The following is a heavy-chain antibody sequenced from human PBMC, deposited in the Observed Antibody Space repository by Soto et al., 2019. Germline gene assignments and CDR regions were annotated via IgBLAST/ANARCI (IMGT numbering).Heavy chain of an antibody. CDR2: FDPEDGET. CDR1: GYTLTELS. Sequence: WASVKVSCKVSGYTLTELSMHWVRQAPGKGLEWMGGFDPEDGETIYAQKFQGRVTMTEDTSTDTAYMELSSLRSEDTAVYYCAKVSQMTYYDILTGPPGLPYDVDYWGQGTLVTVSS. D-gene: IGHD3-9*01. J-gene: IGHJ4*02. V-gene: IGHV1-24*01. CDR3: AKVSQMTYYDILTGPPGLPYDVDY.